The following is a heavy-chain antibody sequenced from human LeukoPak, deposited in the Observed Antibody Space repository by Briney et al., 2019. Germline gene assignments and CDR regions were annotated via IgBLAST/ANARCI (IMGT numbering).Heavy chain of an antibody. J-gene: IGHJ4*02. CDR3: AGDRGRTFDFEF. D-gene: IGHD1-14*01. V-gene: IGHV1-46*01. CDR1: GHTFTTYN. Sequence: GASVKVSCKAAGHTFTTYNFYWVRQAPGQGLEWMGIVDPSDGATSYAQKFRGRVAMTTDMSTSTIYLELKSLRSDDTALYYCAGDRGRTFDFEFWGQGTQVTVS. CDR2: VDPSDGAT.